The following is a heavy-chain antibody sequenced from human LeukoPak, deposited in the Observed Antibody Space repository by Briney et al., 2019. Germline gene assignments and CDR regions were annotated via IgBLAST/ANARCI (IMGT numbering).Heavy chain of an antibody. J-gene: IGHJ4*02. CDR1: GYTFTDYY. CDR2: INPNSGGT. V-gene: IGHV1-2*06. Sequence: ASVKVSCKASGYTFTDYYMHWVRQAPGQGLEWMGRINPNSGGTNYAQKFQGRVTMTRDTSISTAYMELSRLRSNDTAVYYCARAPFYDSSRVDFDYWGQGTLVTVSS. CDR3: ARAPFYDSSRVDFDY. D-gene: IGHD3-22*01.